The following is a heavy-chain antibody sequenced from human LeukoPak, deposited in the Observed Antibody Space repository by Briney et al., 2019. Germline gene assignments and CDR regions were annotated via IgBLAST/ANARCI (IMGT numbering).Heavy chain of an antibody. CDR2: INPSGDGT. J-gene: IGHJ5*02. V-gene: IGHV1-46*01. CDR1: GHTFTTYY. CDR3: AKETPNTGWFDP. D-gene: IGHD1-14*01. Sequence: GASVKVSCKASGHTFTTYYVHLVRQAPGQGLEWMGVINPSGDGTNYPQRFQGRVTLTRDTSTSTVYMELSSLRSEDTAIYYCAKETPNTGWFDPWGQGILVTVSS.